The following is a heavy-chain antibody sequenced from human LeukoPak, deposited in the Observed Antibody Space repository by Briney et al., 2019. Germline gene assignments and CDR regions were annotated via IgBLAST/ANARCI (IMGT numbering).Heavy chain of an antibody. J-gene: IGHJ4*02. CDR1: GFTFSSYA. D-gene: IGHD6-13*01. CDR2: ISYDGSNK. V-gene: IGHV3-30-3*01. Sequence: GGSLRLSCAASGFTFSSYAMHWVRQAPGKGLEWVAVISYDGSNKYYADSVKGRFTISRDNSKNTLYLQMNSLRAEDTAVCYCARDPAAANDYWGQGTLVTVSS. CDR3: ARDPAAANDY.